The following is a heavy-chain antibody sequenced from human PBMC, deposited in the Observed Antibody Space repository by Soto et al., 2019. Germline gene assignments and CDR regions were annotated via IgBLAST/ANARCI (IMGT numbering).Heavy chain of an antibody. D-gene: IGHD2-2*01. CDR3: ARLGEYYQSLDY. J-gene: IGHJ4*02. CDR2: IYYGGST. Sequence: ASETLSLTCTVSGGSISPYYWSWIRQPPGKGLEWVGYIYYGGSTSYNPSLKSRVTISLETSKSQFSLRLSSVTAADTAVYYCARLGEYYQSLDYWGQGTLVTVSS. CDR1: GGSISPYY. V-gene: IGHV4-59*08.